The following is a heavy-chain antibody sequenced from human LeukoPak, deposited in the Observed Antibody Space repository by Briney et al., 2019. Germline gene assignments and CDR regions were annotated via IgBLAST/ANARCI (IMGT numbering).Heavy chain of an antibody. CDR3: ARSKSYSSGWTDFDY. V-gene: IGHV3-13*01. CDR2: IGTAGNT. J-gene: IGHJ4*02. Sequence: GGSLRLSCAASGFTFSSHDMHWVRQPTGKGLEWVSVIGTAGNTYYADSVKGRFTISRENAKNSLYLQMDNLRAGDTAVYYCARSKSYSSGWTDFDYWGQGTLVAVSS. D-gene: IGHD6-19*01. CDR1: GFTFSSHD.